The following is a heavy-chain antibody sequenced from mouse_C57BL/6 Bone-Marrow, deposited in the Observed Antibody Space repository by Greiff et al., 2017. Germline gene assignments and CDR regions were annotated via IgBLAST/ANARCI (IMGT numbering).Heavy chain of an antibody. CDR2: ISSGGSYT. CDR1: GFTISGYG. J-gene: IGHJ3*01. CDR3: ARRLLPAWFAY. V-gene: IGHV5-6*01. Sequence: EVKVVESGGDLVKPGGSLKLSCAASGFTISGYGMSWVRQTPDQRLEWVATISSGGSYTYYPASVKGRFTISRDKAENTLYLQMSSLKSEDTAVYYCARRLLPAWFAYWGQGTLVTVSA. D-gene: IGHD3-2*02.